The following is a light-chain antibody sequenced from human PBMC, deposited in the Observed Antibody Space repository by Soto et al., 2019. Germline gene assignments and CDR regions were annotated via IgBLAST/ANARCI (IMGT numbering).Light chain of an antibody. CDR3: QQYNSYPWT. V-gene: IGKV3-20*01. Sequence: IVLTQSPCTLSLSPGERATLSCRASQSLSSSSLAWYQQKRGQAPRLLIHDASSRATGIPDRFSGSGSGTDFTLTISSLQSEDFATYYSQQYNSYPWTFGQGTKVDIK. J-gene: IGKJ1*01. CDR2: DAS. CDR1: QSLSSSS.